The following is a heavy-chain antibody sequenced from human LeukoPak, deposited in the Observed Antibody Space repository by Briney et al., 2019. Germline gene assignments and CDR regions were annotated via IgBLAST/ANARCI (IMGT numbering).Heavy chain of an antibody. CDR1: GSSVSSGGYY. CDR3: AIHIVVVPAAKKKNWFDP. J-gene: IGHJ5*02. V-gene: IGHV4-31*03. Sequence: SQTLSLTCTVSGSSVSSGGYYWVWIRQRPGKGLEWIGYIYYTGSTSYNPSLKSRLTIAVDTSKNQFSLKLSSVTAADTAVYYCAIHIVVVPAAKKKNWFDPWGQGTLVTVSS. D-gene: IGHD2-2*01. CDR2: IYYTGST.